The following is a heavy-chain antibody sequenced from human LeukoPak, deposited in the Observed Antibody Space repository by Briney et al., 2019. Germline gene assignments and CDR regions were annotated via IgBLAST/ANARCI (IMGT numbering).Heavy chain of an antibody. V-gene: IGHV1-2*02. D-gene: IGHD5-24*01. J-gene: IGHJ4*02. CDR2: INPNIGGT. Sequence: ASVKVSCKASGYTFTGYYMHWVRQAPGQGLEWMGWINPNIGGTNYAQKLQDRVTMTRDTSISTAYMELSRLRSDDTDVYYCARDLDGYNSYYFDFWGQGTLVTVSS. CDR3: ARDLDGYNSYYFDF. CDR1: GYTFTGYY.